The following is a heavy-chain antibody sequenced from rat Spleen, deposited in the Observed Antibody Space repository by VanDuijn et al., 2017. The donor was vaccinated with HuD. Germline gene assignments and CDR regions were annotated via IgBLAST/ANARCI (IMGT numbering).Heavy chain of an antibody. D-gene: IGHD4-3*01. Sequence: EVQLVESGGGLVQPGRSLKLSCAASGFTFSDYGMAWVRQAPTKGLEWVATISYGDSYGHSSTYYRDSVKGRFTISRDNAKNTPYLQMYSLRYEDTATYYCATGNSRNWYFDFWGPGTMVTVSS. CDR1: GFTFSDYG. CDR3: ATGNSRNWYFDF. CDR2: ISYGDSYGHSST. J-gene: IGHJ1*01. V-gene: IGHV5-29*01.